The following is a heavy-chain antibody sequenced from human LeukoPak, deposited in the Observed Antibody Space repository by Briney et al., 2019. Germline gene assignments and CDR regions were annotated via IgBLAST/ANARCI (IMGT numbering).Heavy chain of an antibody. CDR1: GFTFSSSW. CDR2: IKTDGSTT. CDR3: ARGNQQLPRSTPDY. Sequence: GGSLRLSCAVSGFTFSSSWMHWVRQAPGKGLVWVSHIKTDGSTTAYADSVKGRFTISRDNAKNTLYLQMNSLRAEDTGVYYCARGNQQLPRSTPDYWGQGTPVTVSS. J-gene: IGHJ4*02. V-gene: IGHV3-74*01. D-gene: IGHD2-2*01.